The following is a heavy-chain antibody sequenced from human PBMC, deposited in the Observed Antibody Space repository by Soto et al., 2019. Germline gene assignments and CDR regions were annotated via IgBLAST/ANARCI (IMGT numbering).Heavy chain of an antibody. CDR1: GFTFSSYA. V-gene: IGHV3-21*01. D-gene: IGHD2-8*01. J-gene: IGHJ6*02. CDR3: ARTAGYCTNGVCPYYYGMDV. Sequence: GGSLRLSCAASGFTFSSYAMSWVRQAPGKGLEWVSSISSSSSYIYYADSVKGRFTISRDNAKNSLYLQMNSLRAEDTAVYYCARTAGYCTNGVCPYYYGMDVWGQGTTVTVSS. CDR2: ISSSSSYI.